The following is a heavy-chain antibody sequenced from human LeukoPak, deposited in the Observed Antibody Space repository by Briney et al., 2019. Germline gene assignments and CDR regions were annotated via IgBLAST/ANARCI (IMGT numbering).Heavy chain of an antibody. CDR2: IYYSAST. CDR3: ARVVGRFDP. CDR1: GGSISSGGYY. V-gene: IGHV4-31*03. Sequence: SETLSLTCTVSGGSISSGGYYWSWIRQHPGKGLEWIGYIYYSASTYYNPSLKSRVTISVDTSKNPFSLMLSPVIAEDTAVYYCARVVGRFDPWGQGTMVTVSS. J-gene: IGHJ5*02. D-gene: IGHD2-15*01.